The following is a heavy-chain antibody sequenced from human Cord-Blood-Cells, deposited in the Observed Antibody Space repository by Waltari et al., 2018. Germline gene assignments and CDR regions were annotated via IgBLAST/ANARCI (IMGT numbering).Heavy chain of an antibody. CDR3: ASGEGSGSYFDP. J-gene: IGHJ5*02. D-gene: IGHD3-10*01. Sequence: QVQLQQWGAGLLKPSETLSLTCAVYGGSFSGYYWSWFRQPPGKGLEWFGEINHCGSTNCHPSLKSRVTISVATSKNQFSLKLSSVTAADTAVYYCASGEGSGSYFDPWGQGTLVTVSS. CDR2: INHCGST. CDR1: GGSFSGYY. V-gene: IGHV4-34*01.